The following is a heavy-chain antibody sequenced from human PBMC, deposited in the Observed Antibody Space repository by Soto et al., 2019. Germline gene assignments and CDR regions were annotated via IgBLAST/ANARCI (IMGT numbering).Heavy chain of an antibody. D-gene: IGHD3-10*01. CDR1: GYSFTSYW. V-gene: IGHV5-51*01. Sequence: PGGSLKIYCKGSGYSFTSYWIGWVRQMPGKGLEWMGTIYPGDYDTRYSPSFQGQVTISADKSISSADLQWSSLKASDTAMYDWARRGKYYGSGSPYSFCYGMDVWGQGTTVTVSS. J-gene: IGHJ6*02. CDR3: ARRGKYYGSGSPYSFCYGMDV. CDR2: IYPGDYDT.